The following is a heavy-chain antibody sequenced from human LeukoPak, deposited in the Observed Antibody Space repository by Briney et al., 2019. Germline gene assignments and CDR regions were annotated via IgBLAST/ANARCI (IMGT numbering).Heavy chain of an antibody. CDR3: AREGGSAAASFPYYYYYYMDV. CDR1: GGSISSYY. V-gene: IGHV4-59*12. Sequence: SETLSLTCTVSGGSISSYYWSWIRQPPGKGLEWMGYIYYSGSTNYNPSLKSRVTISVDRSKNQFSLKLSSVTAADTAVYYCAREGGSAAASFPYYYYYYMDVWGKGTTVTVSS. D-gene: IGHD2-2*01. J-gene: IGHJ6*03. CDR2: IYYSGST.